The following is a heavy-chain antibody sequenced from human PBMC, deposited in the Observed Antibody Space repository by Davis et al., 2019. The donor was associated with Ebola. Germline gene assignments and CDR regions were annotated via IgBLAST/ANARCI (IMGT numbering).Heavy chain of an antibody. Sequence: SETLSLTCTVSGGSISSSSYHWGWIRQPPEKGLEWIGSIYYSGNTYYNPSLKSRVTISVDTSKNQFSLKLSSVTAADTAVYYCARRGDVMYYDFWSGSHDGYSYYGMDVWGQGTTVTVSS. J-gene: IGHJ6*02. V-gene: IGHV4-39*07. CDR2: IYYSGNT. CDR1: GGSISSSSYH. CDR3: ARRGDVMYYDFWSGSHDGYSYYGMDV. D-gene: IGHD3-3*01.